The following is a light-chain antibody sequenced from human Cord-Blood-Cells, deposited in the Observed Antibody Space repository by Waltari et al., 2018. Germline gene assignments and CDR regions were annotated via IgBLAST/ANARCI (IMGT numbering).Light chain of an antibody. V-gene: IGKV4-1*01. CDR2: WAS. CDR1: QSVLSSSNNKYY. CDR3: QQYYSTPIT. J-gene: IGKJ5*01. Sequence: DIVMTQSPDSLAVSLGERATIHCQSSQSVLSSSNNKYYLAWYQQKPGQPPKLLLYWASTRESGVPDRFSGSGSGTDFTLTISSLQAEDVAVYYCQQYYSTPITFGQGTRLEIK.